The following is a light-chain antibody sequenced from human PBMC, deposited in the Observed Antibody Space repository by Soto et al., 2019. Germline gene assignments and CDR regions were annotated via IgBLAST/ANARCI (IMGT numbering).Light chain of an antibody. J-gene: IGKJ2*02. CDR3: QQYGASPCA. CDR2: GIS. Sequence: EIVVTQSPDTPSLSPGERATLSSRSSQNIVATYLAWYQQKPGQPPRPLIYGISTRAPGVPDRFRGSGSGTEFTLTISRLEPEDFAVYFCQQYGASPCAFGQGTRLEIK. CDR1: QNIVATY. V-gene: IGKV3-20*01.